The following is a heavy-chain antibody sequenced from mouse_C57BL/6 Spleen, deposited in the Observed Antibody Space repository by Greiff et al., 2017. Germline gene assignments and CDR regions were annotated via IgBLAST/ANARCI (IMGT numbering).Heavy chain of an antibody. V-gene: IGHV1-69*01. CDR2: IDPSDSYT. D-gene: IGHD2-3*01. CDR3: ARGDGYYGY. J-gene: IGHJ2*01. CDR1: GYTFTSYW. Sequence: QVRLQHPGAELVLPGASVKLSCKASGYTFTSYWMHWVKQRPGQGLAWIGEIDPSDSYTNYNQKFKGKSTLTVAKASSTADMQLSSLTSEDSAVYYCARGDGYYGYWGKGTALTDSS.